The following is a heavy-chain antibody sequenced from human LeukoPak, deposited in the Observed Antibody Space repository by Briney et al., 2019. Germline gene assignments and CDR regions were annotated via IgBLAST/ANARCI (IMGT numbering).Heavy chain of an antibody. D-gene: IGHD1-26*01. CDR3: AKDSGGSYNNWFDP. CDR1: GFTFSSYG. CDR2: ISYDGSNK. V-gene: IGHV3-30*18. J-gene: IGHJ5*02. Sequence: PGGSLRLSCAASGFTFSSYGMHWVRQAPGKGLEGVAVISYDGSNKYYADSVKGRFTISRDNSKSTLYLQMNSLRAEDTAVYYCAKDSGGSYNNWFDPWGQGTLVTVSS.